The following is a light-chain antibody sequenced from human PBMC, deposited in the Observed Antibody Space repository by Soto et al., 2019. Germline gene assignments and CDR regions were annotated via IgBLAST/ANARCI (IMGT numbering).Light chain of an antibody. J-gene: IGLJ1*01. CDR3: AAWDDNLNAYV. CDR1: SSDVGGYNY. Sequence: QSALTQPPSASGSPGQSVTISCTGTSSDVGGYNYVSWYQQHPGKAPKLMIYEVSKRPSGVPDRFSGSKSGTSASLAINGLRSDDEADYYCAAWDDNLNAYVFGSGTKLTVL. V-gene: IGLV2-8*01. CDR2: EVS.